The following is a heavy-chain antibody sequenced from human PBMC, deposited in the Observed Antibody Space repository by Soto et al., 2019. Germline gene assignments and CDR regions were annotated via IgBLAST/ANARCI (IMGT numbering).Heavy chain of an antibody. Sequence: GGSLRLSCVGSGFTFSDSVMAWVRQAPGKGLEWLSVMSGDGRTWYALSVTGRFTISRDNSKNTLYLQMRSLRAEGAAAYYCVKWHTSNFDSLPFTGFDFWGQGTQVTVSS. D-gene: IGHD3-22*01. CDR3: VKWHTSNFDSLPFTGFDF. CDR2: MSGDGRT. J-gene: IGHJ4*02. CDR1: GFTFSDSV. V-gene: IGHV3-23*01.